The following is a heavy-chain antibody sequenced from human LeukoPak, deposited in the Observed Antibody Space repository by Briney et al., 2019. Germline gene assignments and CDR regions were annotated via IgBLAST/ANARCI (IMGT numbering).Heavy chain of an antibody. V-gene: IGHV4-39*07. CDR2: IYYSGST. CDR3: ARGRYYDSSGYYEVHAFDI. Sequence: PSETLSLTCTVSGGSISSSSYYWGWIRQPPGKGLEWIGSIYYSGSTYYNPSLKSRVTISVDTSKNQFSLKLSSVTAADTAVYYCARGRYYDSSGYYEVHAFDIWGQGTMVTVSS. J-gene: IGHJ3*02. CDR1: GGSISSSSYY. D-gene: IGHD3-22*01.